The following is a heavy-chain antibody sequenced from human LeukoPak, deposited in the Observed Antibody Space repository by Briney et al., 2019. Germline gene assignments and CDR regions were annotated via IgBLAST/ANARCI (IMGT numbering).Heavy chain of an antibody. CDR1: GFTFSSYW. CDR3: TRYAGYERPGYSSSWYYFDY. CDR2: INSDGSST. J-gene: IGHJ4*02. Sequence: GGSLRLSCAASGFTFSSYWMHWVRQAPGKGLVWVSRINSDGSSTSYADSVKGRFTISRDNAKNTLYLQMNSLRAEDTAVYYCTRYAGYERPGYSSSWYYFDYWGQGTLVTVSS. V-gene: IGHV3-74*01. D-gene: IGHD6-13*01.